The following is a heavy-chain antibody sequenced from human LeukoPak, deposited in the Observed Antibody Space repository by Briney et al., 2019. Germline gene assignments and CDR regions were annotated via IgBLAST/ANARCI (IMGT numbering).Heavy chain of an antibody. CDR1: GFTFSSYS. J-gene: IGHJ4*02. V-gene: IGHV3-21*01. CDR2: ISSSSSYI. D-gene: IGHD1-26*01. CDR3: AKARRSGSYYFDY. Sequence: GGSLRLSCAASGFTFSSYSMNWVRQAPGKGLEWVSSISSSSSYIYYADSVKGRFTISRDNSKNTLYLQMNSLRAEDTAVYYCAKARRSGSYYFDYWGQGTLVTVSS.